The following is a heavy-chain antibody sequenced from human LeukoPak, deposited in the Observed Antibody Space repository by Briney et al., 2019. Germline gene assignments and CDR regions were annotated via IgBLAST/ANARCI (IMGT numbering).Heavy chain of an antibody. CDR1: GFTFSNYA. Sequence: GGSLRLSCAASGFTFSNYAMYWVRQAPGKGLEYVSAISSNGGSTDYANSVKGRFTNSRDNSKNRLFLQMGSLRAEDMAVYYCARGGYYDSSGSFEYWGQGTLVTVSS. V-gene: IGHV3-64*01. D-gene: IGHD3-22*01. CDR2: ISSNGGST. CDR3: ARGGYYDSSGSFEY. J-gene: IGHJ4*02.